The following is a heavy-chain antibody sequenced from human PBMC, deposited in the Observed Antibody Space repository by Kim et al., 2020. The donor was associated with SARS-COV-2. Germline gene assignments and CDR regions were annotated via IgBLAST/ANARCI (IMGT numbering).Heavy chain of an antibody. V-gene: IGHV3-64D*06. CDR1: GFTFSSYV. J-gene: IGHJ3*02. D-gene: IGHD3-16*01. Sequence: GGSLRLSCLGSGFTFSSYVIRWVRQAPGKGLECVSSITTDGTTTYYADSVKGRFTMSRDNSKNTVYLQMSSLRPEDTAVYYCMNWGDIWGQGTMVTVSS. CDR2: ITTDGTTT. CDR3: MNWGDI.